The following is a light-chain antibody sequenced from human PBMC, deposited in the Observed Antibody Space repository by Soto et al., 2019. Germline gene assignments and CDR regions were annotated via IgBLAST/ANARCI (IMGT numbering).Light chain of an antibody. J-gene: IGKJ1*01. Sequence: EIVMTQSPATLSVSPGERATLSYRASQSISSDLAWYQQKPGQAPRLLIYGASTRATGVPARFSGSGSGTEFTLTITSLQSEDLAVYYCQHYSTWPPETFGQGTKVDIK. V-gene: IGKV3-15*01. CDR1: QSISSD. CDR2: GAS. CDR3: QHYSTWPPET.